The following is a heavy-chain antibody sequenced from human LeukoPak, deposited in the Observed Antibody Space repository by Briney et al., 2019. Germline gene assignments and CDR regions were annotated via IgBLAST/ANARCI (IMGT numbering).Heavy chain of an antibody. Sequence: GGSLRLSCAASGFTFNNAWMSWVRQAPGKGLEWVANIKEDGSVMYYVDSLKGRFTISRDSAQNSLYLQMNSLRVEDTAVYFCARDLWGSYSTGSYLDYWGQGALVTVSS. V-gene: IGHV3-7*01. CDR3: ARDLWGSYSTGSYLDY. CDR2: IKEDGSVM. CDR1: GFTFNNAW. J-gene: IGHJ4*02. D-gene: IGHD6-19*01.